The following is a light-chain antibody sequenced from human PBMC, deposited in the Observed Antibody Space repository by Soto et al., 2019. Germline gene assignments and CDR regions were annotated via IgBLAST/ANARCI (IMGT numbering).Light chain of an antibody. CDR2: GSS. Sequence: EVVLTQSPGTLSLSPGERATLSCRASENVSNNYLAWYQQKPGQAPRLLIFGSSDRAAGIPDRFSGSGSGTDFTLTISRLEPEDFAVYYCQHYNDWPPAFTFGPGTKVDL. V-gene: IGKV3-20*01. J-gene: IGKJ3*01. CDR1: ENVSNNY. CDR3: QHYNDWPPAFT.